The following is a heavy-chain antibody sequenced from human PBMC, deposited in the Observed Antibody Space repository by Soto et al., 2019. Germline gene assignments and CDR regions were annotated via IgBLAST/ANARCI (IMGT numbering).Heavy chain of an antibody. D-gene: IGHD6-6*01. CDR2: IWYDGSNK. CDR1: GFTFSSYG. Sequence: GGSLRLSCAASGFTFSSYGMHWVRQAPGKGLEWVAVIWYDGSNKYYADSVKGRFTISRDNSKNTLYLQMNSLRAEDTAVYYCARVAAARRGFYYYYYMDVWGKGTTVTVSS. CDR3: ARVAAARRGFYYYYYMDV. V-gene: IGHV3-33*01. J-gene: IGHJ6*03.